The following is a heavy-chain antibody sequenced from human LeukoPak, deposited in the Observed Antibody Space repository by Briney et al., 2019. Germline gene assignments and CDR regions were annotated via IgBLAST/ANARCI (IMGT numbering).Heavy chain of an antibody. CDR1: GYTFTSYY. CDR3: AREVVVTAIRDYYFDY. CDR2: INPSGGST. Sequence: ASVKVSCKASGYTFTSYYMHWVRQAPGQGLEWMGIINPSGGSTSYAQKFQGRVTMTRDTSTSTVYMELSSLRSEDTAVYYCAREVVVTAIRDYYFDYWGQGTLVTVSS. V-gene: IGHV1-46*01. D-gene: IGHD2-21*02. J-gene: IGHJ4*02.